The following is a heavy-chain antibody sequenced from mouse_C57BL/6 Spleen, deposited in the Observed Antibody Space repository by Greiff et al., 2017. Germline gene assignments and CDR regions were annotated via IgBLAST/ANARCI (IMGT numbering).Heavy chain of an antibody. J-gene: IGHJ3*01. D-gene: IGHD1-1*01. Sequence: DVKLVESGGGLVKPGGSLKLSCAASGFTFSDYGMHWVRQAPEKGLEWVAYTSSGSSTIYYADTVKGRFTISRDNAKNTLFLQMTSLRSEDTAMYYCARPHYGSSPAWFAYWGQGTLVTVSA. CDR2: TSSGSSTI. CDR1: GFTFSDYG. V-gene: IGHV5-17*01. CDR3: ARPHYGSSPAWFAY.